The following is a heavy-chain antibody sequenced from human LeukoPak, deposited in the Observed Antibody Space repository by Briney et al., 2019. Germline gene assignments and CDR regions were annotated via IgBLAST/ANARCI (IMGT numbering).Heavy chain of an antibody. D-gene: IGHD2-2*02. CDR2: INHSGST. J-gene: IGHJ4*02. Sequence: SETLSLTCAAYGGSFSGYYWSWIRQPPGKGLEWIGEINHSGSTNYNPSLKSRVTISVDTSKNQFSLKLSSVTAADTAVYYCARSTRLYTDRGYFDYWGQGTLVTVSS. CDR3: ARSTRLYTDRGYFDY. CDR1: GGSFSGYY. V-gene: IGHV4-34*01.